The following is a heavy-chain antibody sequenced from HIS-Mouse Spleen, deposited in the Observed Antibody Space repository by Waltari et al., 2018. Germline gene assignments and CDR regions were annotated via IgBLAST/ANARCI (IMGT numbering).Heavy chain of an antibody. CDR3: ARGRLAAAGWYFDL. CDR1: GFTVSSNY. J-gene: IGHJ2*01. V-gene: IGHV3-53*01. CDR2: ISCCGRT. D-gene: IGHD6-13*01. Sequence: EVQLVESGGGLIQPGGSLRLSCAASGFTVSSNYMSWVRQAPGKGCGWVSVISCCGRTYYAHCVKCRCTISRDKTKHTLYLQMNSLRAEDTAVYYCARGRLAAAGWYFDLWGRGTLVTVSS.